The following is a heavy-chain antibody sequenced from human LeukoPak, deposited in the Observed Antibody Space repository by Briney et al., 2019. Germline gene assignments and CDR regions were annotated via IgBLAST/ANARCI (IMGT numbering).Heavy chain of an antibody. D-gene: IGHD3-22*01. J-gene: IGHJ4*02. CDR2: FDPDDGET. CDR1: GYTLTELS. CDR3: ARDLTHRRNYDSSGYQIVPAF. V-gene: IGHV1-24*01. Sequence: GASVKVSCKVSGYTLTELSMHWVRQAPGKGLEWMGGFDPDDGETIYAQKFQGRVTMTEDTSTDTAYMELSSLRSDDTAVYYCARDLTHRRNYDSSGYQIVPAFWGQGTLVTVSP.